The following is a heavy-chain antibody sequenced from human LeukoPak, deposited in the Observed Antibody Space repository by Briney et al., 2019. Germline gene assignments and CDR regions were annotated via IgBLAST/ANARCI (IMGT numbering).Heavy chain of an antibody. CDR1: GDSISNFY. CDR3: AREVVAAAGTVDY. V-gene: IGHV4-59*01. D-gene: IGHD6-13*01. Sequence: TSETLSLTCTVSGDSISNFYWSWIRQPPGKGLEWIGYIYYSGSTNYNPSLKSRVTISVDTSKNQFSLKLTSVTAADTAVYYCAREVVAAAGTVDYWGQGTLVTVSS. CDR2: IYYSGST. J-gene: IGHJ4*02.